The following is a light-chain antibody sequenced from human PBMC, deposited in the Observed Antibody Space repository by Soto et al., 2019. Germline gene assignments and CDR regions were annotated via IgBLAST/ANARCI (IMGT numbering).Light chain of an antibody. CDR3: SSFAGGGNPVL. J-gene: IGLJ2*01. CDR1: SSDVGGYNY. CDR2: ELP. Sequence: QSALTQPPSASGSLGQSVTISCTGTSSDVGGYNYVSWHQQHPGKAPKVLIYELPKRPPGVLDRFAAAKSGNTASLTVSGLQAEYEADYYCSSFAGGGNPVLLGGGTKVTVL. V-gene: IGLV2-8*01.